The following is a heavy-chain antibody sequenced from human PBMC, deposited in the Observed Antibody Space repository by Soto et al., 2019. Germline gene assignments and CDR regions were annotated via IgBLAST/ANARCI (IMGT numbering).Heavy chain of an antibody. Sequence: QVQLQESGPGLVKPSETLSLTCTVSGGSISSYYWSWIRQPPGKGLEWIGYIYYSGSTNYNTSLKSRVTISVDTSKNQSSLKLSSVTAADTAVYYCARGRAYYDILTGYYKGSAFDIWGQGTMVTVSS. CDR3: ARGRAYYDILTGYYKGSAFDI. V-gene: IGHV4-59*01. CDR1: GGSISSYY. CDR2: IYYSGST. J-gene: IGHJ3*02. D-gene: IGHD3-9*01.